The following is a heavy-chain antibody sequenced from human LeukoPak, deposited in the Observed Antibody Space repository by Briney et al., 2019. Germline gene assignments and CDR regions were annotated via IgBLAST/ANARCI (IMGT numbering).Heavy chain of an antibody. V-gene: IGHV3-23*01. CDR2: IFGTTGST. CDR3: AKDRTYYSDFSAYYFPPPLQHY. Sequence: PGGSLRLSCVASGFTFSNYAMSWVRQAPGKGLEWVSGIFGTTGSTYYADSVKGRVTISRDNSRNTVYLQMNSLRAEDTAVYYCAKDRTYYSDFSAYYFPPPLQHYWGQGTLVTVSS. J-gene: IGHJ4*02. D-gene: IGHD3-22*01. CDR1: GFTFSNYA.